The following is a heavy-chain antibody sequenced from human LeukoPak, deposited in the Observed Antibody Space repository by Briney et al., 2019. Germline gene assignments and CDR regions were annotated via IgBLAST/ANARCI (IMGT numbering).Heavy chain of an antibody. V-gene: IGHV4-31*02. CDR3: ARATLGRSVDY. J-gene: IGHJ4*02. Sequence: LRLSCAASGFTFSSYGMNWIRQHPGKGLEWIGYIYYSGSTYYNPSLKSRVTISVDTSKNQFSLKLSSVTAADTAVYYCARATLGRSVDYWGQGTLVTVSS. CDR1: GFTFSSYG. CDR2: IYYSGST.